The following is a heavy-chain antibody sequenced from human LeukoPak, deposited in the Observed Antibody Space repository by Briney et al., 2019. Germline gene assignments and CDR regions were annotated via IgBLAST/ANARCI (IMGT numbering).Heavy chain of an antibody. J-gene: IGHJ4*02. V-gene: IGHV3-23*01. CDR3: AKDLRRGGDPGPPFDY. CDR1: VFTFSRYA. Sequence: GWSVRLSCASSVFTFSRYAMRWVGQPPAKGLEGVSAISGSGCNTYYADSVKGQFIISRDNSKNTLYLQTNSLRAEDTGLYYCAKDLRRGGDPGPPFDYWGQGTLLTVSS. D-gene: IGHD2-21*02. CDR2: ISGSGCNT.